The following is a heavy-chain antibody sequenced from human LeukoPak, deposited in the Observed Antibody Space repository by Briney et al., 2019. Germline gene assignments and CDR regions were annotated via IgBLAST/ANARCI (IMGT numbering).Heavy chain of an antibody. Sequence: QTGGSLRLSCAASGFTFNIYSMNWVRQAPGKGLEWVSGVSGSGANTYYADSVQARFTISRDNSKNTLYLQMNSLRAEDTAVYYCAPELPGYYDSLTGYGDQISVDYWGQGTLVTVSS. J-gene: IGHJ4*02. CDR3: APELPGYYDSLTGYGDQISVDY. CDR2: VSGSGANT. CDR1: GFTFNIYS. V-gene: IGHV3-23*01. D-gene: IGHD3-9*01.